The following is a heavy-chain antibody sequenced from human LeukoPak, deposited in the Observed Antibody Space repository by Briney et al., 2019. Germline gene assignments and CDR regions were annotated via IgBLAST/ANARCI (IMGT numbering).Heavy chain of an antibody. CDR2: IYYSGST. CDR1: GGSVSSGSYY. Sequence: PSETLSLTCTVSGGSVSSGSYYWSWIRQPPGKGLEWIGYIYYSGSTNYNSSLKSRVTISVDTSKNQYSLKLSSVTAADTAVYYCARAEYYYAMDVWGQGTTVTVSS. J-gene: IGHJ6*02. V-gene: IGHV4-61*01. CDR3: ARAEYYYAMDV.